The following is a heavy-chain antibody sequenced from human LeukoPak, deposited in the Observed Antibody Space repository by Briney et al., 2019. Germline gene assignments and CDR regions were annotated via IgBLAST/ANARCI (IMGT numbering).Heavy chain of an antibody. CDR2: INSDGSST. CDR3: ARDLPSYDFWSGYWNGYGMDV. V-gene: IGHV3-74*01. J-gene: IGHJ6*02. CDR1: GFTFSSYG. Sequence: GRSLRLSCAASGFTFSSYGMHWVRQAPGKGLVWVSRINSDGSSTSYADSVKGRFTISRDNAKNTLYLQMNSLRAEDTAVYYCARDLPSYDFWSGYWNGYGMDVWGQGTTVTVSS. D-gene: IGHD3-3*01.